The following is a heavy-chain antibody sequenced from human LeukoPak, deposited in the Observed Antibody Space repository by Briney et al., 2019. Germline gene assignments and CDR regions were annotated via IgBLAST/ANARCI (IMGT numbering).Heavy chain of an antibody. CDR1: GSRLSNYG. V-gene: IGHV3-48*02. J-gene: IGHJ6*02. Sequence: GGSLRLSCAASGSRLSNYGMNWVRQAPGKGLEWVSYISGRRSTTYYADSVKGRFTISSDNAKNSLYLLMNSLRDEDTAVYFCARGGSGYGDYYYFYGFDVWGQGTTVTVSS. D-gene: IGHD3-22*01. CDR3: ARGGSGYGDYYYFYGFDV. CDR2: ISGRRSTT.